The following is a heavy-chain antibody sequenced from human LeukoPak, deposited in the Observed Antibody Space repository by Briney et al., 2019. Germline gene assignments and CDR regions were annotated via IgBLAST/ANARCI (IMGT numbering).Heavy chain of an antibody. D-gene: IGHD3-3*01. CDR3: ARGTHYDFWSGYVFDP. V-gene: IGHV4-34*01. J-gene: IGHJ5*02. CDR2: INHSGST. CDR1: GGSFSGYY. Sequence: ETLSLTCAVYGGSFSGYYWSWIRQPPGKGLEWIGEINHSGSTNYNPSLKSRVTISVDTSKNQFSLKLSSVTAADTAVYYCARGTHYDFWSGYVFDPWGQGTLVTVSS.